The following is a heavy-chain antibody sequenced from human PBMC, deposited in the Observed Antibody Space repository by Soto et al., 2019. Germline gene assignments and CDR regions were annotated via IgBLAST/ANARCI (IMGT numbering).Heavy chain of an antibody. CDR1: GYTFTDFD. J-gene: IGHJ6*03. CDR2: MNPRSGNT. V-gene: IGHV1-8*01. D-gene: IGHD2-21*02. CDR3: ARGGALTAGYYYYYMDV. Sequence: QEQLVQSGAEVKKPGASVKVSCKASGYTFTDFDITWVRQATGQGLEWVGWMNPRSGNTGFSEKFEGRATLTRDTSVTTAYMELSDLTSEDTAVYFCARGGALTAGYYYYYMDVWGSGTAVTVSS.